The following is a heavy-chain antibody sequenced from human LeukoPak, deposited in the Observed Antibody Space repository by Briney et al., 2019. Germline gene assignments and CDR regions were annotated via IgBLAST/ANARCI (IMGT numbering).Heavy chain of an antibody. D-gene: IGHD3-22*01. CDR1: GGSISSYY. CDR2: IYTSGST. V-gene: IGHV4-4*07. J-gene: IGHJ4*02. Sequence: PSETLSLTCTVSGGSISSYYWSWIRQPAGKGLEWIGRIYTSGSTNYNPSLKSRVIMSVDTSKNQSSLKLSSVTAADTAVYYCARDASYYYDSSGYYYFAPNVHYFDYWGQGTLVTVSS. CDR3: ARDASYYYDSSGYYYFAPNVHYFDY.